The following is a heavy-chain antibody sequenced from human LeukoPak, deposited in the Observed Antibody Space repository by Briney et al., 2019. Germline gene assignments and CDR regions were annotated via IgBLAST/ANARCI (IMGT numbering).Heavy chain of an antibody. Sequence: GSSVKVSCKASGGTFSSYAISWVRQAPGQGLEWMGRIIPIFGTANYAQKFQGRVTITTDESTSTAYMELGSLRSEDTAVYYCASYDSFGAFDIWGQGTMVTVSS. CDR2: IIPIFGTA. D-gene: IGHD3-22*01. CDR1: GGTFSSYA. V-gene: IGHV1-69*05. CDR3: ASYDSFGAFDI. J-gene: IGHJ3*02.